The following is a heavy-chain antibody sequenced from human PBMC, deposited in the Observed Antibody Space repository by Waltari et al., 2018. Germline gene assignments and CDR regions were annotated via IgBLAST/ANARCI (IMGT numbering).Heavy chain of an antibody. V-gene: IGHV3-23*01. J-gene: IGHJ6*02. Sequence: EVQLLESGGGLVQPGGSLRLSCAASGFTFSSYAMGWFRQVSGKGLEGVSRISGSGGNTYYADSVKGRFTISRDNSKNTLYLQMNSLRAEDTAVYYCAKRYCSGTSCQYYYFSMDVWGQGTTVTVSS. CDR3: AKRYCSGTSCQYYYFSMDV. CDR1: GFTFSSYA. D-gene: IGHD2-2*01. CDR2: ISGSGGNT.